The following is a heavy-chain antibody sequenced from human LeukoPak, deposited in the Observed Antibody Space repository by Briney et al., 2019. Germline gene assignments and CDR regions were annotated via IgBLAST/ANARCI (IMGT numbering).Heavy chain of an antibody. CDR1: GGSISSSSYY. D-gene: IGHD3-10*01. Sequence: PSETLSLTCTVSGGSISSSSYYWGWIRQPPGKGLEWIGSIYYSGSTYYNLSLKSRVTISVDTSKNQFSLKLSSVTAADTAVYYCARQSIYGSGSYYGYFDYWGQGTLVTVSS. CDR3: ARQSIYGSGSYYGYFDY. V-gene: IGHV4-39*01. CDR2: IYYSGST. J-gene: IGHJ4*02.